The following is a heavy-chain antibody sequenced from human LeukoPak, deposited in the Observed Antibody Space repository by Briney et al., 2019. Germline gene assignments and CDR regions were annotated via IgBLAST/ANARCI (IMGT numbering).Heavy chain of an antibody. CDR3: AKWGDYDVLTGYYDPDY. CDR2: ITGSGGIT. Sequence: AGGSLRLSCVASGFTFSNYAMSWVRQAPGKGLEWVSAITGSGGITYYADSVKGRFTISRDNSNTTLYLQINSLRAEDTAVYYCAKWGDYDVLTGYYDPDYWGQGTLVTVSS. CDR1: GFTFSNYA. V-gene: IGHV3-23*01. J-gene: IGHJ4*02. D-gene: IGHD3-9*01.